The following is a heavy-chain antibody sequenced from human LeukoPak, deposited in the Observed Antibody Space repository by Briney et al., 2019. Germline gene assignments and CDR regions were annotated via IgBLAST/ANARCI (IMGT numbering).Heavy chain of an antibody. V-gene: IGHV4-59*01. D-gene: IGHD4-11*01. CDR2: ISYSGST. CDR1: GASISSYY. J-gene: IGHJ4*02. CDR3: AREKDDYYYFDY. Sequence: RPSEPLSLTCTVSGASISSYYWSWIRQPPGKGLEWIGRISYSGSTNYNPSLKSRVTISLDTSKNQFSLRLSSVTAADTAVYYCAREKDDYYYFDYWGQGTLVTVSP.